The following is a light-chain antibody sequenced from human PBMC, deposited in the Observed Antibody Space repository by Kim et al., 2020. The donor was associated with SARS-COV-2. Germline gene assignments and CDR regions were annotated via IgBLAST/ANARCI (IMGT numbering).Light chain of an antibody. CDR2: WAS. Sequence: ATINCKSSQSVLYSSNNLNYLAWYQQKPGQPPKLLIYWASTRESGVPDRFSGSESGTDFTLTISSLQAEDVAVYYCQQYYSIPRTFGQGTKVDIK. J-gene: IGKJ1*01. CDR1: QSVLYSSNNLNY. V-gene: IGKV4-1*01. CDR3: QQYYSIPRT.